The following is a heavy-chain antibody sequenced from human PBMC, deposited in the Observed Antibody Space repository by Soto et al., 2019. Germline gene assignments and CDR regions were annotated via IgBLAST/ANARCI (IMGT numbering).Heavy chain of an antibody. CDR2: IYWNDDK. V-gene: IGHV2-5*01. Sequence: SGPTLVNPTQTLTLTCTFSGFSLSTSGVGVGWIRQPPGKALEWLALIYWNDDKRYSPSLKSRLTITKDTSKNQVVLTMTNMDPVDTATYYCAHYAYDFWRGYYTSVSYFDYWGKGTLVTV. CDR1: GFSLSTSGVG. CDR3: AHYAYDFWRGYYTSVSYFDY. D-gene: IGHD3-3*01. J-gene: IGHJ4*02.